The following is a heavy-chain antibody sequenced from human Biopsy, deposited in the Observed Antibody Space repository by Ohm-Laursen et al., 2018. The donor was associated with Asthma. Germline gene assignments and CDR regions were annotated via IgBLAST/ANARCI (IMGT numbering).Heavy chain of an antibody. CDR2: MYHSGSP. V-gene: IGHV4-39*01. CDR1: GGSITSSSYY. J-gene: IGHJ4*02. CDR3: ARHQYSSSWSTFDY. D-gene: IGHD3-22*01. Sequence: SETLSLTWTVSGGSITSSSYYWGWIRQPPGKGMEWIGSMYHSGSPYYHPPLKSRATISVDTSKNQLSLKMSSVTAADTAVYFCARHQYSSSWSTFDYWGQGALVTVSS.